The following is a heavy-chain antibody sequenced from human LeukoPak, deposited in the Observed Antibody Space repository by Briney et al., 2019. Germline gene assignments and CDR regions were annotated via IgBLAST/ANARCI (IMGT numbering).Heavy chain of an antibody. CDR2: IKQDGSEK. CDR3: ARDPIGDGGAFDI. J-gene: IGHJ3*02. Sequence: GGSLRLSCAASGFTFSSSWMSWVRQAPGKGLEWVANIKQDGSEKYYMDSVKGRFTISRDNAKNSLYLQMNSLRAEDTAVYYCARDPIGDGGAFDIWGQGTMVTVSS. D-gene: IGHD3-10*01. CDR1: GFTFSSSW. V-gene: IGHV3-7*01.